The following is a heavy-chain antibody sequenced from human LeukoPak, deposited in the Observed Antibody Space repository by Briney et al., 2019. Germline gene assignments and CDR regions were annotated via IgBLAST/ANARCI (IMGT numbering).Heavy chain of an antibody. D-gene: IGHD3-22*01. V-gene: IGHV3-23*01. CDR1: GFTFYVYA. CDR2: MCGTAGCT. Sequence: GGSLTVSCQASGFTFYVYAMSWVRQAPGKGLEWVASMCGTAGCTFYPDSVKGRFTISRDNSKNLLYLRMNSLTAEDTAIYYCAKDRPNFHENSGHYYRRDGDSWGQGTLVTVSS. J-gene: IGHJ5*01. CDR3: AKDRPNFHENSGHYYRRDGDS.